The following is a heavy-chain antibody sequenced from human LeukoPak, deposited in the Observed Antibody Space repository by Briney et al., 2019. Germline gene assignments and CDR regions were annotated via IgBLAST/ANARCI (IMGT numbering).Heavy chain of an antibody. V-gene: IGHV3-74*01. CDR1: GFTFDDYG. J-gene: IGHJ4*02. D-gene: IGHD1-26*01. CDR2: INSDGSST. Sequence: GGSLRLSCAASGFTFDDYGMSWVRQAPGKGLVWVSRINSDGSSTSYADSVKGRFTISRDNAKNTLYLQMNSLRAEDTAVYYCARVGATKTFDYWGQGTLVTVSS. CDR3: ARVGATKTFDY.